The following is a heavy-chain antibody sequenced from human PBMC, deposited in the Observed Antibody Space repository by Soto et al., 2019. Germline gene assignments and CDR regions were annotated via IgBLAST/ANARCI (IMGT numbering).Heavy chain of an antibody. Sequence: QVQLQQWGAGLLKPSETLSLTCAVYGGSFSGYYWSWIRQPPGKGLEWIGQINHSGSTNYNPSLKSRVTISVDTSKNQFSLKLGSVTAADTAVYYCARGPGYGDYVFVPAPFDYWGQGTLVTVSS. CDR3: ARGPGYGDYVFVPAPFDY. D-gene: IGHD4-17*01. V-gene: IGHV4-34*01. CDR1: GGSFSGYY. J-gene: IGHJ4*02. CDR2: INHSGST.